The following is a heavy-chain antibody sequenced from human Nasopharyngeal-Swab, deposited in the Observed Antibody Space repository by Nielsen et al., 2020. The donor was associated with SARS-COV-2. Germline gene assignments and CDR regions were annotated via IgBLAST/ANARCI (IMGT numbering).Heavy chain of an antibody. Sequence: GEALKNSCAASGITFSSYSKKWVRPAPGKGLEWVSSISSSSSYIYYADSVKGRFTISRDNAKNSLYLQMNSLRAEDTAVYYCARDINGYNYRFDYWGQGTLVTVSS. D-gene: IGHD5-24*01. CDR2: ISSSSSYI. V-gene: IGHV3-21*01. J-gene: IGHJ4*02. CDR3: ARDINGYNYRFDY. CDR1: GITFSSYS.